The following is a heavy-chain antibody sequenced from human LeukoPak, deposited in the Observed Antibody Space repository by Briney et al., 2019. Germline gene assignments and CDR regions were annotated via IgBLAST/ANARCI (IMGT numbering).Heavy chain of an antibody. D-gene: IGHD6-6*01. CDR3: ARARLRAGQLVGFDY. Sequence: GGSLRHSCSASGFALGSYSMNWVRQAPGKGLEWVSSISSSSSYIYYADSVKGRFTISRDNAKNSLYLQMNSLRAEDTAVYYCARARLRAGQLVGFDYWGQGTLVTVSS. J-gene: IGHJ4*02. CDR2: ISSSSSYI. CDR1: GFALGSYS. V-gene: IGHV3-21*01.